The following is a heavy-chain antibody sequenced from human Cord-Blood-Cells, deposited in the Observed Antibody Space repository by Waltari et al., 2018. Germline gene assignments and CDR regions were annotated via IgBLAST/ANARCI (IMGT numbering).Heavy chain of an antibody. J-gene: IGHJ4*02. Sequence: GVKKPGSWVKVSCKASGAAFSSHAISWARQAPGQGLEWMGGIIPIFGTANYAQKFQGRVTITADESTSTAYMALSSLRSEDTGVYYCARAGDMVRGVIMYDYWGQGTLVTVSS. V-gene: IGHV1-69*01. D-gene: IGHD3-10*01. CDR2: IIPIFGTA. CDR1: GAAFSSHA. CDR3: ARAGDMVRGVIMYDY.